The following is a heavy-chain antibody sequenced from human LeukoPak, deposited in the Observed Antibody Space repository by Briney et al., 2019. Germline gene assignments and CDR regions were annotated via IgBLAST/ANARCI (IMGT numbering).Heavy chain of an antibody. V-gene: IGHV1-18*01. D-gene: IGHD6-13*01. CDR3: ARFWGQQLSRSWFDP. Sequence: GASVKVSCKASGYTLTSYGISWVRQAPGQGLEWMGWISAHNGKTNYAQKLQGRVTMTTDTSTSTAYMELRSLRSDDTAVYYCARFWGQQLSRSWFDPWGQGTLVTVSS. CDR2: ISAHNGKT. J-gene: IGHJ5*02. CDR1: GYTLTSYG.